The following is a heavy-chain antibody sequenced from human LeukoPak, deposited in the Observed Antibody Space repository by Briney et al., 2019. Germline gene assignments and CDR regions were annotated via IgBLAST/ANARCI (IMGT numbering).Heavy chain of an antibody. CDR3: ARGRNNQITMIRGPNHYFGLDV. J-gene: IGHJ6*02. CDR2: LFSRGTT. CDR1: GGSFSSDDYS. V-gene: IGHV4-61*02. Sequence: PSETLSLTCTVSGGSFSSDDYSWNWNRQPAGQGLEWIGRLFSRGTTNYNPALKSRATLSVDASKNQFSLKLSAVTAADTAFYYCARGRNNQITMIRGPNHYFGLDVWGQGTTVTVSS. D-gene: IGHD3-10*01.